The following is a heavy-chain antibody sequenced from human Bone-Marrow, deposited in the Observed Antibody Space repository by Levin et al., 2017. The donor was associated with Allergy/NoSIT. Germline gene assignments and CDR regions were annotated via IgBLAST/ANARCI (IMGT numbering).Heavy chain of an antibody. CDR2: ISASGHET. Sequence: PGGSLRLSCSASGFTFSDFYMSWIRQAPGKGLEWVSHISASGHETHYADSVKGRFTISRDNTKKTLYLQMDSLGAEDSAVFYCARQSFAELSLLDHWGQGILVTVSS. CDR1: GFTFSDFY. V-gene: IGHV3-11*01. D-gene: IGHD3-10*01. J-gene: IGHJ4*02. CDR3: ARQSFAELSLLDH.